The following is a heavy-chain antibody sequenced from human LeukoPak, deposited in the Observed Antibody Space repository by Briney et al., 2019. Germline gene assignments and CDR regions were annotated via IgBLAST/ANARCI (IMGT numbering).Heavy chain of an antibody. CDR1: GFTLSSYA. D-gene: IGHD6-19*01. CDR2: ISGSGGSI. CDR3: AKGSGYSSGWYGGHFDY. Sequence: GGSLRLSCAASGFTLSSYAMSWVRQAPGKGLEWVSAISGSGGSIYYADSVKGRFTLSRDNSKNTLYLQMNSLRAEDTAVYYCAKGSGYSSGWYGGHFDYWGQGTLVTVSS. J-gene: IGHJ4*02. V-gene: IGHV3-23*01.